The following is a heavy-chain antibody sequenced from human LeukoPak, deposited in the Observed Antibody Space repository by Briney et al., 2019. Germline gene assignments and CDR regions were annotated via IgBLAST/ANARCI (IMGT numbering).Heavy chain of an antibody. CDR3: ARHGTEGDPDAFDI. CDR1: GGSISSISYY. Sequence: PSETLSLTCTVSGGSISSISYYWGWIRQPPGKGLEWIGSIYYSGSTSYNPSLESRVTISVDTSKNQFSLRLTSVTAADTAVYYCARHGTEGDPDAFDIWGQGTMVTVSS. D-gene: IGHD1-1*01. J-gene: IGHJ3*02. V-gene: IGHV4-39*01. CDR2: IYYSGST.